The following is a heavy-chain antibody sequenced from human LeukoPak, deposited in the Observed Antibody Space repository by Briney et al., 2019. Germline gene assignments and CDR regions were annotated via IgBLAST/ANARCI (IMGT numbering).Heavy chain of an antibody. V-gene: IGHV4-59*02. CDR2: IYYSGET. CDR1: GGSVSGYY. D-gene: IGHD3-22*01. CDR3: ARDDPVSGYYY. Sequence: SETLSLTCSVSGGSVSGYYWSWIRQPPGKGLEWMGCIYYSGETNYNPSLNGRVTVSVDTSKNQFSLKLSSVTAADTAVYYCARDDPVSGYYYWGQGTLVTVSS. J-gene: IGHJ4*02.